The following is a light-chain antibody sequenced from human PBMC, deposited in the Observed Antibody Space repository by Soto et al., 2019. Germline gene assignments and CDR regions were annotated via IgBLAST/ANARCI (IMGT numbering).Light chain of an antibody. J-gene: IGLJ2*01. Sequence: QSVLTQPPSASGTPGQRVTISCSGSNSNIGDNTVNWFQQLPGTAPKLLISTNNQRPSGVPDRFSGSKSGTSASLAISGLQSEDEADYHCASWDDSLNGVVFGGGTKVTV. CDR1: NSNIGDNT. V-gene: IGLV1-44*01. CDR2: TNN. CDR3: ASWDDSLNGVV.